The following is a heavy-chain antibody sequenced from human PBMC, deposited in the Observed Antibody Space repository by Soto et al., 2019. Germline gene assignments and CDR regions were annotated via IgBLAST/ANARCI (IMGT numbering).Heavy chain of an antibody. Sequence: SVKVSCKASGGTFSSYAISWVRQAPGQGLEWMGGIIPIFGTANYAQKFQGRVTITADESTSTAYMELSSLRSEDTAVYYCARAPVGYCSGGSCYPSYYFDYWGQGTLVTVSS. J-gene: IGHJ4*02. CDR2: IIPIFGTA. CDR3: ARAPVGYCSGGSCYPSYYFDY. CDR1: GGTFSSYA. V-gene: IGHV1-69*13. D-gene: IGHD2-15*01.